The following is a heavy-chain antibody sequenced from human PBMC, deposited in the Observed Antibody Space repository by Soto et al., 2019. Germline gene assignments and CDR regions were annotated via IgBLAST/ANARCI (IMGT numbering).Heavy chain of an antibody. CDR1: GFSFSRYG. V-gene: IGHV3-30*18. Sequence: SGGSLRLCCEASGFSFSRYGMHWVRQAPGMGLEWVAVISWDGLAQYYADSVKGRFTISRDNSQSTLYLQMNGLRTEDTAIYYCAKETIQVGGPNYFDYWGQGALVTVSS. CDR3: AKETIQVGGPNYFDY. CDR2: ISWDGLAQ. J-gene: IGHJ4*02. D-gene: IGHD1-1*01.